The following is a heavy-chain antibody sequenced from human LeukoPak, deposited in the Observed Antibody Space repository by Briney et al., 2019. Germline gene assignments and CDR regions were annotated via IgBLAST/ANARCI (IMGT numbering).Heavy chain of an antibody. CDR2: IYYSGST. Sequence: PSETLSLTCTVSGGSISSSSYYWGWIRPPPGKGLEWIGSIYYSGSTYYNPSLKSRVTISVDTSKNQFSLKLSSVTAADTAVYYCARDLSSGWYLFDYWGQGTLVTVSS. D-gene: IGHD6-19*01. V-gene: IGHV4-39*02. J-gene: IGHJ4*02. CDR3: ARDLSSGWYLFDY. CDR1: GGSISSSSYY.